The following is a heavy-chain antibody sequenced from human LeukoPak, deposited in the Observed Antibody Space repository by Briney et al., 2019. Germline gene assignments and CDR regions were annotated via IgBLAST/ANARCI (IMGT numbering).Heavy chain of an antibody. D-gene: IGHD1-26*01. Sequence: GGSLRLSCAASGFTFNSYSMNWVRQAPGKGLEWVSSINAGNSHIYYADSVKGQFTISRDNAKNSLYLQMNSLRAEDTAVYYCAFSSYYLQGNYYYMDVWGKGTTVTVSS. CDR2: INAGNSHI. CDR1: GFTFNSYS. J-gene: IGHJ6*03. V-gene: IGHV3-21*01. CDR3: AFSSYYLQGNYYYMDV.